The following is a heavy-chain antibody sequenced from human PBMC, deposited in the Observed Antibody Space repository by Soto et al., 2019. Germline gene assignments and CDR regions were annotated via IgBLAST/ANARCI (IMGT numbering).Heavy chain of an antibody. CDR2: IYYSGST. J-gene: IGHJ6*02. Sequence: SETLSLTCTVSGGSISSYYWSWIRQPPGKGLEWIGYIYYSGSTNYNPSLKSRVTISVDTSKNQLSLKLSSVTAADTAVYYCAREEWLGRGYGMDVWGQGTTVTVSS. CDR3: AREEWLGRGYGMDV. V-gene: IGHV4-59*01. D-gene: IGHD5-12*01. CDR1: GGSISSYY.